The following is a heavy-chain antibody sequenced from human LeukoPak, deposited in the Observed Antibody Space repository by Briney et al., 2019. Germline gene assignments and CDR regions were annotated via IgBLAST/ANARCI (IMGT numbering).Heavy chain of an antibody. Sequence: ASVKVSCKASGYTFTSYGISWVRQAPGQGLEWMGWISAYNGNTNYAQKLQGRVTMTTDTSTSTAYMELSSLRSEDTAVYYCARGGRYFDWSGAFDIWGQGTMVTVSS. CDR3: ARGGRYFDWSGAFDI. J-gene: IGHJ3*02. CDR2: ISAYNGNT. D-gene: IGHD3-9*01. V-gene: IGHV1-18*01. CDR1: GYTFTSYG.